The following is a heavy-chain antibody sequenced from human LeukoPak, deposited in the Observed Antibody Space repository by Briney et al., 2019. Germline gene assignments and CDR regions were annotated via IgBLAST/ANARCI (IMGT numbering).Heavy chain of an antibody. CDR2: IWYDGSNK. D-gene: IGHD5-24*01. Sequence: GGSLRLSCAASGFTFGSYGMRWVRQAPGKGLEWVAVIWYDGSNKYYADSVKGRFTISRDNSKNTLYLQMNSLRAEDTAVYYCARGDGYNQVDHWGQGTLVTVSS. CDR1: GFTFGSYG. J-gene: IGHJ4*02. V-gene: IGHV3-33*01. CDR3: ARGDGYNQVDH.